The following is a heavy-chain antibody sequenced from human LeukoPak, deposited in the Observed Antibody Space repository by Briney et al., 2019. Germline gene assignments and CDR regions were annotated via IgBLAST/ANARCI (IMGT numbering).Heavy chain of an antibody. CDR3: ARDLVYCSGGSCYSGDAFDI. CDR2: ISYDGSNK. J-gene: IGHJ3*02. Sequence: GRSLRLSCAASGFTFSSYAMHWVRQAPGKGLEWVAVISYDGSNKYHADSVKGRFTISRDNSKNTLYLQMNSLRAEDTAVYYCARDLVYCSGGSCYSGDAFDIWGQGTMVTVSS. D-gene: IGHD2-15*01. CDR1: GFTFSSYA. V-gene: IGHV3-30*04.